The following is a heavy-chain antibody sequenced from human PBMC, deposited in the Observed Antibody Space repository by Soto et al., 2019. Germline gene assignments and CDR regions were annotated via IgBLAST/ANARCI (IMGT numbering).Heavy chain of an antibody. CDR2: INHSGST. D-gene: IGHD2-2*01. Sequence: PSETLPLTCAVYGGSFSGYYWSWIRQPPGKGLEWIGEINHSGSTNYNPSLKSRVTISVDTSKNQFSLKLSSVTAADTAVYYCAKYCSSTSCYLNWFDPWGQGTLVTVSS. CDR3: AKYCSSTSCYLNWFDP. CDR1: GGSFSGYY. V-gene: IGHV4-34*01. J-gene: IGHJ5*02.